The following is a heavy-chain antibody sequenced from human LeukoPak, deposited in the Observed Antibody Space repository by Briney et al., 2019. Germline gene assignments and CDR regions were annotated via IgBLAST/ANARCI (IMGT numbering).Heavy chain of an antibody. D-gene: IGHD3-3*01. J-gene: IGHJ3*02. CDR3: ARGGLFGVVITPDAFDI. CDR2: IWYDGSNK. V-gene: IGHV3-33*01. Sequence: GGSLRLSCAASGFTFSSYGMHWVRQAPGKGLEWVAVIWYDGSNKYYADSVKGRFTISRDNSKNTLYLQMNSLRAEDTAAYYCARGGLFGVVITPDAFDIWGQGTMVTVSS. CDR1: GFTFSSYG.